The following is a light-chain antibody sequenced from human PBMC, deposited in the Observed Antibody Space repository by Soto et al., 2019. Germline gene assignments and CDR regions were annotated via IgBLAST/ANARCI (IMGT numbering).Light chain of an antibody. CDR1: SSDVGSYNR. V-gene: IGLV2-18*02. CDR3: SSYTSSSIPYV. Sequence: QPVLTQPPSVSGSPGQSVTISCTGTSSDVGSYNRVSWYQQPPGTAPKLMIYEVSNRPSGVPDRFSGSKSGNTASLTISGLQAEDEADYYCSSYTSSSIPYVFGTGTKLTVL. J-gene: IGLJ1*01. CDR2: EVS.